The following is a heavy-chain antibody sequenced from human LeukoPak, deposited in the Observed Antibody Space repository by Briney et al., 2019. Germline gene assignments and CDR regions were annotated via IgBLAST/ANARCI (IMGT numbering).Heavy chain of an antibody. CDR2: INWNGGST. J-gene: IGHJ3*02. Sequence: GGSLRLSCAASGLTFSSYGMSWVRQAPGKGLEWVSGINWNGGSTGYADSVKGRFTISRDNAKNSLYLQMNSLRAEDTALYYCARSGFGEFHNAFDIWGQGTMVTVSS. V-gene: IGHV3-20*04. CDR1: GLTFSSYG. D-gene: IGHD3-10*01. CDR3: ARSGFGEFHNAFDI.